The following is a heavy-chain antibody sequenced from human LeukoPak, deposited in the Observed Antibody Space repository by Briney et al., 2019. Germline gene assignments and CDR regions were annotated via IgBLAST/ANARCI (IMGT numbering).Heavy chain of an antibody. V-gene: IGHV1-24*01. CDR1: GYTLTVLS. Sequence: ASVKVSCKVSGYTLTVLSMHWVRQAPGKGLEWMGGFDPEDGETIYAQKFQGRVTMTEDTSTDTAYMELSSLRSEDTAVYYCASRDVLRFLEWHPLQAFDIWGQGTMVTVSS. CDR2: FDPEDGET. CDR3: ASRDVLRFLEWHPLQAFDI. D-gene: IGHD3-3*01. J-gene: IGHJ3*02.